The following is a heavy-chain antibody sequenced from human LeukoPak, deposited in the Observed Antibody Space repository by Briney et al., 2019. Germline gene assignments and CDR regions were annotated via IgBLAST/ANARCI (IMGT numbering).Heavy chain of an antibody. J-gene: IGHJ2*01. CDR2: ISYDGSNK. CDR3: AKDRTVGASYWYFDL. D-gene: IGHD1-26*01. CDR1: GFTFSSYA. V-gene: IGHV3-30-3*01. Sequence: PGGSLRLSCAASGFTFSSYAMHWVRQAPGKGLEWVAVISYDGSNKYYADSVKGRFTISRDNSRNTLYLQMNSLRAEDTAVYYCAKDRTVGASYWYFDLWGRGTLPTVSS.